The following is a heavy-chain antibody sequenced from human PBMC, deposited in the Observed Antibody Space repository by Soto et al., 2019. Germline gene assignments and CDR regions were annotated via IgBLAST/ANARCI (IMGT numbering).Heavy chain of an antibody. D-gene: IGHD3-16*01. CDR3: AMVDVYVKPSQQDV. V-gene: IGHV1-18*01. CDR1: GYSFTRYG. J-gene: IGHJ6*02. Sequence: GASVKVSCKASGYSFTRYGIGWARQAPGQGLEWMGWINAYNGNTNYAQNLQGRLTLTTDTSTTTAYMELRSLRSNDTAIYYCAMVDVYVKPSQQDVWGQGTTVTVSS. CDR2: INAYNGNT.